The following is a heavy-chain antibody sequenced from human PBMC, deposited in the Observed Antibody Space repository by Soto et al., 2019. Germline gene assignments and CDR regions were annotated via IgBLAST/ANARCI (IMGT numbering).Heavy chain of an antibody. CDR1: GFIFDDYG. J-gene: IGHJ4*02. V-gene: IGHV3-20*01. CDR3: ARAFTGYSSSPPWGY. D-gene: IGHD6-13*01. Sequence: EVQLVESGGGVVRPGGSLRLSCAASGFIFDDYGMIWVRQAPGKGLEWVSGINWNGVSTSYADSVKGRFTISRDNAKNSLYLQMNRLRAEDTALYHCARAFTGYSSSPPWGYWGQGTLVTVSS. CDR2: INWNGVST.